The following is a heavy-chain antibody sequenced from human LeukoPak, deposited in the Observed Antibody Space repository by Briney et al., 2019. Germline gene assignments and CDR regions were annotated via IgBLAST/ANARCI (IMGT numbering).Heavy chain of an antibody. CDR2: IYHSGST. V-gene: IGHV4-30-2*02. J-gene: IGHJ3*02. CDR3: AMKYYYDSSSYYFAFDI. D-gene: IGHD3-22*01. CDR1: GGSISSGGYS. Sequence: PSQTLSLTCAVSGGSISSGGYSWSWIRQPPGKGLEWIGYIYHSGSTYYNPSLKSRVTISVDRSKNQFSLKLSSVTAADTAVYYCAMKYYYDSSSYYFAFDIWGQGTMVTVSS.